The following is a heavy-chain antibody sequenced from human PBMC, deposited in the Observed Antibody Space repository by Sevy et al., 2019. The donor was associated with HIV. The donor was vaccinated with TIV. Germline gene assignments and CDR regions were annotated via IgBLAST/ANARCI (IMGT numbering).Heavy chain of an antibody. Sequence: SDTLSLTCTVSGGSISSYYWSWIRQPAGKGLEWIGRIYTSGSTNYNPSLKSRVTMSVDTSKNQFSLKLSSVTAADTAVYYCARDGPSFVSGIYYFDYWGQGTLVTVSS. J-gene: IGHJ4*02. CDR1: GGSISSYY. V-gene: IGHV4-4*07. CDR3: ARDGPSFVSGIYYFDY. CDR2: IYTSGST. D-gene: IGHD3-10*01.